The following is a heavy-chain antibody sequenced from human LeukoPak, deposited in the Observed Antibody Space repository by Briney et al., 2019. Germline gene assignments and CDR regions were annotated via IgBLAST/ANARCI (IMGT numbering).Heavy chain of an antibody. Sequence: GGSLRLSCAASGFTFSNYWMGWVRQAPGKRPEWVANMNIDGSEKYYADSVKGRFTISRDNSKNTLYLQMNSLRAEDTAVYYCARDSLGTSSGWFDPWGQGTLVTVSS. CDR3: ARDSLGTSSGWFDP. D-gene: IGHD6-19*01. V-gene: IGHV3-7*01. J-gene: IGHJ5*02. CDR1: GFTFSNYW. CDR2: MNIDGSEK.